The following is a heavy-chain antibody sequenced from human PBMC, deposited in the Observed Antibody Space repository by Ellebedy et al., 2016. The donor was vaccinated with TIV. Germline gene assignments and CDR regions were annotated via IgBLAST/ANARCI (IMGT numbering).Heavy chain of an antibody. Sequence: SETLSLTXAVYGGSFSGYYWSWIRQPPGKGLEWIGEINHSGSTNYNPSLKSRVTISVDTSKNQFSLKLSSVTAADTAVYYCARGSIAARTLYYYYMDVWGKGTTVTVSS. CDR2: INHSGST. D-gene: IGHD6-6*01. J-gene: IGHJ6*03. V-gene: IGHV4-34*01. CDR3: ARGSIAARTLYYYYMDV. CDR1: GGSFSGYY.